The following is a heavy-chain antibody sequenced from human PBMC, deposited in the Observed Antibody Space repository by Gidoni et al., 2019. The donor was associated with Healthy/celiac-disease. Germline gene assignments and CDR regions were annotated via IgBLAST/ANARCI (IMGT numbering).Heavy chain of an antibody. CDR2: ISSSGSTI. J-gene: IGHJ4*02. D-gene: IGHD6-19*01. V-gene: IGHV3-48*03. Sequence: EVQLVESGGGLVQPGGSLRLSCAASVFTFSSYEMNWVRQAPGKGLEWVSYISSSGSTIYYADSVKGRFTISRDNAKNSLYLQMNSLRAEDTAVYYCARTSVAGTGMNGDYWGQGTLVTVSS. CDR3: ARTSVAGTGMNGDY. CDR1: VFTFSSYE.